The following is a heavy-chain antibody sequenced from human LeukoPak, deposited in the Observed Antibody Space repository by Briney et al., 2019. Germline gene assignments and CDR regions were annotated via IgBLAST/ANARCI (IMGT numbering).Heavy chain of an antibody. V-gene: IGHV4-59*01. CDR1: GGSISSYY. J-gene: IGHJ4*02. D-gene: IGHD6-6*01. Sequence: SETLSLTCTVSGGSISSYYWSWIRQPPGKGLEWIGYIYYSGSTNYNPSLKSRVTISVDTSKNQFPLTLSPVTAAHPALYYWAGGRSIAARTAFDYWCQGTLVTVPS. CDR3: AGGRSIAARTAFDY. CDR2: IYYSGST.